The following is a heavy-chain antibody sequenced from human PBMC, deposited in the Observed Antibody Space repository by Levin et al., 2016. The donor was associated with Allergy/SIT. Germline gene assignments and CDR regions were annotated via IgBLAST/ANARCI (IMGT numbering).Heavy chain of an antibody. CDR2: ISYNGSNE. J-gene: IGHJ4*02. V-gene: IGHV3-30*19. CDR3: ARDSGGDSFDY. Sequence: GESLKISCVSSGFSFRNFGMHWVRQAPGKGLDWVTAISYNGSNEYYGDSVRGRFTVSRDNSKNTLYLEMNSLRAEDTAVYFCARDSGGDSFDYWGQGTLVTVSS. D-gene: IGHD2-15*01. CDR1: GFSFRNFG.